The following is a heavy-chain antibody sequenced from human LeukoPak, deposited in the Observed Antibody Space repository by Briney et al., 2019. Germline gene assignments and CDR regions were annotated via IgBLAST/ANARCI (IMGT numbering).Heavy chain of an antibody. CDR3: VRDALLFSGNDWGRYYGMDV. V-gene: IGHV3-23*01. D-gene: IGHD5-12*01. CDR2: ISGSGGST. CDR1: GFTFITYA. Sequence: PGGSLRLSCVASGFTFITYAMSWVRQAPGKGLEWVSSISGSGGSTYYADSVKGRITISRDDSKNTLYLQMNSLRAEDTALYYCVRDALLFSGNDWGRYYGMDVWGQGTTVTVSS. J-gene: IGHJ6*02.